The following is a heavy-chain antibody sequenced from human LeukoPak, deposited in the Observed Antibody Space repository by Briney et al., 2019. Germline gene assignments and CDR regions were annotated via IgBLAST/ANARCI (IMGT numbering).Heavy chain of an antibody. D-gene: IGHD5-18*01. CDR2: FDPEDGET. Sequence: GASVKVSCKVPGYTLTELSMHWVRQAPGKGLEWMGGFDPEDGETIYAQKFQGRVTMTEDTSTETAYMELSSLRSEDTAVYYCANGYGYSYEYYFDYWGQGTLVTVSS. J-gene: IGHJ4*02. CDR3: ANGYGYSYEYYFDY. CDR1: GYTLTELS. V-gene: IGHV1-24*01.